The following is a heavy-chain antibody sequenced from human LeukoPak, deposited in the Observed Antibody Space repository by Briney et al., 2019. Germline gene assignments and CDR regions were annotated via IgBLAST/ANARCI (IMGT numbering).Heavy chain of an antibody. CDR1: GYTFTSYA. V-gene: IGHV1-3*01. Sequence: GASVKVSCKASGYTFTSYAMHWVRQAPGQRLEWMGWINAGNGNTKYSQKFQGRVTITRDTSASTAYMELSSLRSEDTAVYYCARGGVLRYFDWLLLYNWFDPWGQGTLVTVSS. J-gene: IGHJ5*02. CDR3: ARGGVLRYFDWLLLYNWFDP. D-gene: IGHD3-9*01. CDR2: INAGNGNT.